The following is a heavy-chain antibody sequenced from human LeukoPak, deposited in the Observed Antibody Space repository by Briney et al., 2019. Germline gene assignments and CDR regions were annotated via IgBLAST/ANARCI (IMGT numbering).Heavy chain of an antibody. Sequence: GSLRLSCAASGFTFSSYSMNWVRQAPEKGLEWVSSISSSSSYIYYADSVKGRFTISRDNAKNSLYLQMNSLRAEDTAVYYCARDFSGYDSFDYWGQGTLVTVSS. D-gene: IGHD5-12*01. CDR1: GFTFSSYS. CDR3: ARDFSGYDSFDY. CDR2: ISSSSSYI. J-gene: IGHJ4*02. V-gene: IGHV3-21*01.